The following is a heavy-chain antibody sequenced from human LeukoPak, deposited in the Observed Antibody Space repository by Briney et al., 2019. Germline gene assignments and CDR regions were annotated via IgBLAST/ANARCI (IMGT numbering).Heavy chain of an antibody. CDR3: AGGDLLTDYYQRGDY. CDR2: VNPNSGGT. J-gene: IGHJ4*02. CDR1: GYTFTDYY. V-gene: IGHV1-2*02. Sequence: GASVKVYCKASGYTFTDYYLHWVRQAPGQGLEWMGWVNPNSGGTNYAQRFQGRVTMTRDTSISTVYMELSRLRSDDTAVYYCAGGDLLTDYYQRGDYWGQGTLVTVSS. D-gene: IGHD3-9*01.